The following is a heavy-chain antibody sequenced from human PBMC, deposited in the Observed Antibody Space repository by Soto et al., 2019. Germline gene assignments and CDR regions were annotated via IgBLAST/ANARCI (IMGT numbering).Heavy chain of an antibody. D-gene: IGHD5-12*01. CDR3: ARLSRLAPVANIYYHSLDV. CDR2: IYYSGSS. Sequence: QVQLQKSGPGLVKPSETLSLTCTVSGASVSTDGYYWSWIRQPPGRTLEWIGYIYYSGSSGYNPSLKSRVTASVDTSKNQFSLILSSVTAADTAVYFCARLSRLAPVANIYYHSLDVWGQGTTVTVSS. J-gene: IGHJ6*02. V-gene: IGHV4-61*08. CDR1: GASVSTDGYY.